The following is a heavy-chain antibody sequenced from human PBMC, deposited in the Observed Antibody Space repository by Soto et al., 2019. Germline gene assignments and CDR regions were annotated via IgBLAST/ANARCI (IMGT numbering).Heavy chain of an antibody. CDR1: GFTFDDYT. CDR2: ISWDGGST. CDR3: AKDKGQDYYYYGMDV. J-gene: IGHJ6*02. Sequence: GGSLRLSCAASGFTFDDYTMHWVRQAPGKGLEWVSLISWDGGSTYYADSVKGRFTISRDNSKNSLYLQMNSLRTEDTALYYCAKDKGQDYYYYGMDVWGQGTTVTVSS. V-gene: IGHV3-43*01.